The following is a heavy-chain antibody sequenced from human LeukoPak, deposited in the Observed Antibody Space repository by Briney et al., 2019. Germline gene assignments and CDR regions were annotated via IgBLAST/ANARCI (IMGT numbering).Heavy chain of an antibody. D-gene: IGHD6-13*01. CDR1: GFTFSSYG. CDR2: IWYDGSNK. CDR3: ARASSSWFGARGVTDY. Sequence: GGSLRLSCAASGFTFSSYGMHWVRQAPGKGLEWVAVIWYDGSNKYYADSVKGRFTISRDNSKNTLYLQMNSLRAEDTAVYYCARASSSWFGARGVTDYWGQGTLVTVSS. J-gene: IGHJ4*02. V-gene: IGHV3-33*01.